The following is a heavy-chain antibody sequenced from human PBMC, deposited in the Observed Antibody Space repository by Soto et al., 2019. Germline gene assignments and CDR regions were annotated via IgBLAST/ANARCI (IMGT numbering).Heavy chain of an antibody. J-gene: IGHJ6*02. CDR3: ARDPGASGYGMDV. CDR2: IIPILGIA. CDR1: GGTFSSYT. D-gene: IGHD3-10*01. Sequence: VKVSCKASGGTFSSYTISWVRQAPGQGLEWMGRIIPILGIANYAQKLQGRVTMTTDTSTSTAYMELRSLRSDDTAVYYCARDPGASGYGMDVWGQGTTVTVSS. V-gene: IGHV1-69*10.